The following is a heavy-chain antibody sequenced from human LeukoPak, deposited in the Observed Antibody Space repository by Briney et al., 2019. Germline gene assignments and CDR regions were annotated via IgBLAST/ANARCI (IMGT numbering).Heavy chain of an antibody. J-gene: IGHJ6*03. CDR3: ARARYETRIWPKSRYDYYHYMDV. Sequence: ASVKVSCKASGYTFTSCDINWVRQATGQGLEWMGWMNPNSGNTGYGKKFQGRVTITRDTSASTAYMELSSLRSEDMAVYYCARARYETRIWPKSRYDYYHYMDVWGKGTTVTVSS. CDR2: MNPNSGNT. D-gene: IGHD3-3*01. CDR1: GYTFTSCD. V-gene: IGHV1-8*03.